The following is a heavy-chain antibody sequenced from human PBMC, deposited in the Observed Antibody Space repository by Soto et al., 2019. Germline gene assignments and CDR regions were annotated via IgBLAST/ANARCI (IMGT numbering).Heavy chain of an antibody. Sequence: PGGSLRLSCAASGFTFSDYYMSWIRQAPGKGLEWVSYISSSGSTIYYADSVKGRFTISRDNAKNSLYLQMNSLRAEDTAVYYCARVGYNWNYYRWFDPWGQGILVTVSS. CDR2: ISSSGSTI. J-gene: IGHJ5*02. CDR1: GFTFSDYY. V-gene: IGHV3-11*01. D-gene: IGHD1-7*01. CDR3: ARVGYNWNYYRWFDP.